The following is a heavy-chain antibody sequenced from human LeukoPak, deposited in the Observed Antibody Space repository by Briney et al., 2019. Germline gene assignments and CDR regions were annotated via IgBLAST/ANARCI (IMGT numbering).Heavy chain of an antibody. J-gene: IGHJ5*02. Sequence: GGSLRLSCAASGFTFSSYGMHWVRQVPGKGLEWVAFIRYDGSNKYYADSVKGRFTISRDNSKNTLYLQMNSLRAEDTAVYYCAKRAQFDYCSGGSCYVLRNGWFDPWGQGTLVTVSS. CDR1: GFTFSSYG. V-gene: IGHV3-30*02. CDR2: IRYDGSNK. CDR3: AKRAQFDYCSGGSCYVLRNGWFDP. D-gene: IGHD2-15*01.